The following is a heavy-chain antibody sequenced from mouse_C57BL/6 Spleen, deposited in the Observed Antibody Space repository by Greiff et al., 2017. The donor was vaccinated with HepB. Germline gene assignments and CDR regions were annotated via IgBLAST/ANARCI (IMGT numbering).Heavy chain of an antibody. Sequence: EVQLQQSGPELVKPGASVKMSCKASGYTFTDYNMHWVKQSHGKSLEWIGYINPNNGGTSYNQKFKGKATLTVNKSSSTSYMELRSLTSEDSEVHYCAIPLDGYYIWFAYWGQGTLVPVSA. CDR3: AIPLDGYYIWFAY. D-gene: IGHD2-3*01. J-gene: IGHJ3*01. CDR2: INPNNGGT. V-gene: IGHV1-22*01. CDR1: GYTFTDYN.